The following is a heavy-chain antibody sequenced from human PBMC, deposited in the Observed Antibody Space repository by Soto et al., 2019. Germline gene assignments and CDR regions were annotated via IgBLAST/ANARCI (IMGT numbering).Heavy chain of an antibody. V-gene: IGHV3-30*04. Sequence: QVHLGESGGGVVHPGRSLRLSCAASGFTFNTYAVHWVRQAPGKGLEWVAVVSSDGSNKYYSDSVKGRFSISRDNSNNTLSLQMNSLRTEDTAVYYCARGAITVLRGVDYWGRGTLVTVSS. CDR3: ARGAITVLRGVDY. J-gene: IGHJ4*02. D-gene: IGHD3-10*01. CDR1: GFTFNTYA. CDR2: VSSDGSNK.